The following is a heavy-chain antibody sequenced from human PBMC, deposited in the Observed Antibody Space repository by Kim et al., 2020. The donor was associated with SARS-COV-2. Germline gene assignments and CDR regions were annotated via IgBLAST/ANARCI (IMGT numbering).Heavy chain of an antibody. V-gene: IGHV3-9*01. J-gene: IGHJ2*01. CDR3: AKDITSSYCDYVGYFDL. Sequence: VKGRFTISRDNAKNSLYLQMNSLRAEYTALYYCAKDITSSYCDYVGYFDLWGRGTLVTVSS. D-gene: IGHD4-17*01.